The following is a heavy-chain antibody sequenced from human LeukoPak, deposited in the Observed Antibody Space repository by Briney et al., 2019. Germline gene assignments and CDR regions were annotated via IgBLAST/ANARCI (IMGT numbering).Heavy chain of an antibody. CDR3: ARVGAPYYYDSSGYYGGY. CDR1: GFTFRSYA. Sequence: PGGSLRLSCAASGFTFRSYAMSWVRQAPGKGLEWVSGIIGSGGITYYADSVKGRFTVSRDNAKNSLYLQMNSLRAEDTAVYYCARVGAPYYYDSSGYYGGYWGQGTLVTVSS. J-gene: IGHJ4*02. D-gene: IGHD3-22*01. V-gene: IGHV3-23*01. CDR2: IIGSGGIT.